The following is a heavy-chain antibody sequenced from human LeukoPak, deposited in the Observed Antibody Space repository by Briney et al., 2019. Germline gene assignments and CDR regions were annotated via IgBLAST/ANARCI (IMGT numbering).Heavy chain of an antibody. Sequence: SETLSLTCAVYGVSFSGYYWSWIHQPPGKGLEWIGEINHSGSTNYNPSLKSRVTISVDTSNNHFSLKLSSVTAADTAVYYCARGRADTAMADFDYWGQGTLVTVSS. CDR2: INHSGST. CDR1: GVSFSGYY. D-gene: IGHD5-18*01. CDR3: ARGRADTAMADFDY. V-gene: IGHV4-34*01. J-gene: IGHJ4*02.